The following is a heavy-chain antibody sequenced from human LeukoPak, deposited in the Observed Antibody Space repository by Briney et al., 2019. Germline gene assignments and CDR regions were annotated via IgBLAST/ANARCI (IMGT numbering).Heavy chain of an antibody. CDR2: INHSGST. CDR3: ARAHYYDSSGYPTTAFDI. D-gene: IGHD3-22*01. CDR1: GGSFSGYY. V-gene: IGHV4-34*01. Sequence: SETLSLTCAVYGGSFSGYYWSWIRQPPGKGLEWIGEINHSGSTNYNPSLKSRVTISVDTSKNQFSLKLSSVTAADTAVYYCARAHYYDSSGYPTTAFDIWGQGTMVTVSS. J-gene: IGHJ3*02.